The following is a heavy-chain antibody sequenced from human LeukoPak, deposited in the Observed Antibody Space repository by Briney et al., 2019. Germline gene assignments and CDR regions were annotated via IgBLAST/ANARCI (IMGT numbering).Heavy chain of an antibody. Sequence: GGSLRLSCSASGFTFSTYAMHWVRQAPGKGLEYVSAISSDGDSTYNADSVKGRFTISRDNSKNTLYLQMSSLRNEDTAVYYCVRSSASSGPNCFDPWGQGTLVTVSS. CDR2: ISSDGDST. J-gene: IGHJ5*02. CDR3: VRSSASSGPNCFDP. D-gene: IGHD3-10*01. CDR1: GFTFSTYA. V-gene: IGHV3-64D*09.